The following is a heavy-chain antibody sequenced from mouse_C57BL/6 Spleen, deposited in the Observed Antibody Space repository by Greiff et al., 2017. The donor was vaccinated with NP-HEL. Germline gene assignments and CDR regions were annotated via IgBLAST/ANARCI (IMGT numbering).Heavy chain of an antibody. D-gene: IGHD2-5*01. CDR3: ARRGTYYSNSDYFDY. Sequence: QVQLKQSGPELVKPGASVKISCKASGYAFSSSWMNWVKQRPGKGLEWIGRIYPGDGDTNYNGKFKGKATLTADKSSSTAYMQLSSLTSEDSAVYFCARRGTYYSNSDYFDYWGQGTTLTVSS. CDR2: IYPGDGDT. CDR1: GYAFSSSW. V-gene: IGHV1-82*01. J-gene: IGHJ2*01.